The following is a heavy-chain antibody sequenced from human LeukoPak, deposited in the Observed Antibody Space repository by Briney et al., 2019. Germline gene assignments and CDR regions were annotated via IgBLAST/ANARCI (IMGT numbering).Heavy chain of an antibody. CDR1: GYSFSTYW. J-gene: IGHJ5*02. CDR3: ARQCSHPDGTWFDP. Sequence: GESLKISCEGSGYSFSTYWIGWVRQMPGKGLEWMGIIYPGDSTTRYSPSFQGQVTISADKSISTAYLQWSSLKASDTAMYYCARQCSHPDGTWFDPWGQGTLVTVSS. V-gene: IGHV5-51*01. CDR2: IYPGDSTT. D-gene: IGHD1-1*01.